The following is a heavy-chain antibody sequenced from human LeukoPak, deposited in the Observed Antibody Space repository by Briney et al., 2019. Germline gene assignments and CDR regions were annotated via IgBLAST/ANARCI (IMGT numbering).Heavy chain of an antibody. CDR3: ARGRGFGFGIDY. Sequence: PSETLSLTCSVSGDSVSNLYPYWSWIRQPPGKGLEWIGHVFQSGSTHYNPSLKSRVTISADTSRNQSFLRMSSVTAADTAVYYCARGRGFGFGIDYWGQGNLVTVSS. V-gene: IGHV4-61*01. J-gene: IGHJ4*02. CDR2: VFQSGST. D-gene: IGHD5-12*01. CDR1: GDSVSNLYPY.